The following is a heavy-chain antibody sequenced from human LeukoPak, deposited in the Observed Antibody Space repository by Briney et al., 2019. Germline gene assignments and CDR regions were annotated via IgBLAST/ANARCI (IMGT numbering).Heavy chain of an antibody. V-gene: IGHV3-30*18. CDR3: AKATWGEIDY. D-gene: IGHD3-16*01. Sequence: GGSLRLSCAASGFTFSSYGMHWVRQAPGKGLEWVAVISYDGSNKYYADSVKGRITISRDNSKNTLYLQMNSLRAEDTAVYYCAKATWGEIDYWGQGTLVTVSS. CDR1: GFTFSSYG. J-gene: IGHJ4*02. CDR2: ISYDGSNK.